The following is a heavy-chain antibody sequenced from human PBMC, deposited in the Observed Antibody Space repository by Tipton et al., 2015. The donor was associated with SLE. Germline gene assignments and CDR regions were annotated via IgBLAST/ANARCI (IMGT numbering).Heavy chain of an antibody. CDR1: GASISDYY. Sequence: TLSLTCTASGASISDYYWTWIRQFPGKGLEWIGSIYHSGSTYYNPSLKSRVTISVDTSKNQFSLKLSSVTAADTALYYCARGKGWFDPWGQGTLVTVSS. V-gene: IGHV4-59*01. CDR2: IYHSGST. CDR3: ARGKGWFDP. J-gene: IGHJ5*02.